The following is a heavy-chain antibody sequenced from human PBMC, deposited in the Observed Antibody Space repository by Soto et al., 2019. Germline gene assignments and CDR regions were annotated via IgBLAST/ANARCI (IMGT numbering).Heavy chain of an antibody. CDR1: GGSVSSNSAA. CDR2: TYYRSKWYN. CDR3: ARDRWRDSSSSRGVNY. J-gene: IGHJ4*02. V-gene: IGHV6-1*01. Sequence: SQTLSLTCAISGGSVSSNSAAWNWIRQSPSRGLEWLGRTYYRSKWYNDYAVSVKSRITINPDTSKNQFSLQLNSVTPEDTAVYYCARDRWRDSSSSRGVNYWGQGTLVTVSS. D-gene: IGHD6-6*01.